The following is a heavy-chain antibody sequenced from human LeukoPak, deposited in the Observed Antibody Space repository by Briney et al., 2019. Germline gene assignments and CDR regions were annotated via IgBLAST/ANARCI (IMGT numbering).Heavy chain of an antibody. Sequence: SETLSLTCTVSGGSISSRNYYWSWIRQPPGKGLEWIGYIYYSGSTNYNPSLKSRVTISVDTSKNQFSLKLSSVTAADTAVYYCARLGPYSSSWYDYWGQGTLVTVSS. D-gene: IGHD6-13*01. J-gene: IGHJ4*02. CDR3: ARLGPYSSSWYDY. CDR1: GGSISSRNYY. CDR2: IYYSGST. V-gene: IGHV4-61*05.